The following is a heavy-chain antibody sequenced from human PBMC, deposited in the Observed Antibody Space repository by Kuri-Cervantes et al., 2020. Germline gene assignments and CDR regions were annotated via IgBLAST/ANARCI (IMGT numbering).Heavy chain of an antibody. Sequence: GESLKISCAASGFTVSSNYMSWVRQAPGKGLEWVSVIYSGGSTYYADSVKGRFTISRDNSKNTLYLQMNSLRAEDTAVYYCARPRSRLYYYGMAVWGQGTTVTVSS. CDR3: ARPRSRLYYYGMAV. J-gene: IGHJ6*02. CDR1: GFTVSSNY. V-gene: IGHV3-53*01. CDR2: IYSGGST.